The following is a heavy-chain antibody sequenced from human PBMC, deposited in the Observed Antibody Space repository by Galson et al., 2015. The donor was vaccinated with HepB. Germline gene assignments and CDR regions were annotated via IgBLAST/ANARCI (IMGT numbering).Heavy chain of an antibody. CDR1: GGTFSSYA. CDR3: ARDEYSSSPEGNYYYYGMDV. V-gene: IGHV1-69*13. D-gene: IGHD6-6*01. Sequence: SVKVSCKASGGTFSSYAISWVRQAPGQGLEWMGGIIPIFGTANYAQKFQGRVTITADESTSTAYMELRSLRSEDTAVYYCARDEYSSSPEGNYYYYGMDVWGQGTTVTVSS. CDR2: IIPIFGTA. J-gene: IGHJ6*02.